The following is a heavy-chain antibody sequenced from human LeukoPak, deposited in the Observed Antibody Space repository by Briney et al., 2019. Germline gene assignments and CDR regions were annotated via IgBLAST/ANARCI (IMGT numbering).Heavy chain of an antibody. D-gene: IGHD6-13*01. CDR1: GGTFSSYA. J-gene: IGHJ3*02. CDR2: IIPIFGTA. CDR3: ATDQRSREDAFDI. Sequence: ASVKVSCKASGGTFSSYAISWVRQAPGQGLEWMGGIIPIFGTANYAQKFQGRVTITADESTSTAYMELSSLRSEDTAVYYCATDQRSREDAFDIWGQGTMVTVSS. V-gene: IGHV1-69*13.